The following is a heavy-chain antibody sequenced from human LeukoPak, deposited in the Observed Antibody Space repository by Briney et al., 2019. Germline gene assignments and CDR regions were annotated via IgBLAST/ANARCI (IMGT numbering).Heavy chain of an antibody. CDR1: GFTFSDYY. V-gene: IGHV3-11*01. J-gene: IGHJ5*02. CDR3: AGGHGSIAARRAYWFDP. D-gene: IGHD6-6*01. Sequence: GGSLRLSCAASGFTFSDYYMSWIRQAPGKGLEWVSYISSSGSTIYYADSVKGRFTISRDNAKNSLYLQMNSLRAEDTAVYYCAGGHGSIAARRAYWFDPWGQGTLVTVSS. CDR2: ISSSGSTI.